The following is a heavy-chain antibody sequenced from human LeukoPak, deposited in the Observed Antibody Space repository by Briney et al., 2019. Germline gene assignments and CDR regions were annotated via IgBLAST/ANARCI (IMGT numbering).Heavy chain of an antibody. CDR3: ATLLWFGELFGWFDP. CDR1: GHTLTELS. J-gene: IGHJ5*02. D-gene: IGHD3-10*01. Sequence: GASVKVSCKVSGHTLTELSMHWVRQAPGKGLEWMGGFDPEDGETIYAQKFQGRVTMTEDTSTDTAYMELSSLRSEDTAVYYCATLLWFGELFGWFDPWGQGTLVTVSS. CDR2: FDPEDGET. V-gene: IGHV1-24*01.